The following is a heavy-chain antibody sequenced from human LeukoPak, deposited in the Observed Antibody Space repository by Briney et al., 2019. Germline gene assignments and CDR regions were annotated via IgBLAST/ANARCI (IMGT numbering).Heavy chain of an antibody. V-gene: IGHV3-23*01. CDR3: AQAWRGKNYFDY. CDR2: INGNGRNT. CDR1: GFTFSNFA. D-gene: IGHD3-3*01. J-gene: IGHJ4*02. Sequence: GGSLRLSCVAAGFTFSNFAMSWVRQAPGKGLEWVSAINGNGRNTYYADSVKGRFTISRDNSKNTLYLQMNSLRAEDTAVYYCAQAWRGKNYFDYWGQGTLVTVSS.